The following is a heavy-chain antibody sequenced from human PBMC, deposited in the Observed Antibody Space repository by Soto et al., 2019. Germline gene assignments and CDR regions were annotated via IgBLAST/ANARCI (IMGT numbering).Heavy chain of an antibody. Sequence: LRLSCAASGFTFSSYAMSWVRQAPGKGLEWVSLISGSGGGTYYADSVKGRFTVSRDNSKNTLYLQMNSLRAEDTAVYNCAKEPVGPDWYFDLWGRGTLVTVSS. CDR3: AKEPVGPDWYFDL. CDR2: ISGSGGGT. J-gene: IGHJ2*01. V-gene: IGHV3-23*01. CDR1: GFTFSSYA.